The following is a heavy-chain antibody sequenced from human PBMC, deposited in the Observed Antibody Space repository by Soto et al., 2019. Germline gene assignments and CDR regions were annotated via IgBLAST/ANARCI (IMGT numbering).Heavy chain of an antibody. V-gene: IGHV1-46*01. CDR2: INPSGGST. CDR1: GYTFTSYY. Sequence: QVQLVQSGAEVKKPGASVKVSCKASGYTFTSYYMHWVRQAPGQGLEWMGIINPSGGSTSYAQKFQGRVTMTRDTSTSTVYMELSSLRSEDTAVYYCARGDSSGYYESGAFDIWGQGTMVTVSS. J-gene: IGHJ3*02. CDR3: ARGDSSGYYESGAFDI. D-gene: IGHD3-22*01.